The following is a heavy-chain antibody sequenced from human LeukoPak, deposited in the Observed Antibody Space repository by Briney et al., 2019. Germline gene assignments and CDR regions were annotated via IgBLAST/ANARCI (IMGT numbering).Heavy chain of an antibody. Sequence: SETLSLTCAVYGGSFSGYYWSWIRQPPGKGLEWIGEINHSGSTNYNPSLKSRVTISVDTSKNQFSLKLSSVTAADMAVYYCATGSGYYYYYGMDVWGQGTTVTVSS. CDR1: GGSFSGYY. V-gene: IGHV4-34*01. CDR3: ATGSGYYYYYGMDV. J-gene: IGHJ6*02. D-gene: IGHD3-3*01. CDR2: INHSGST.